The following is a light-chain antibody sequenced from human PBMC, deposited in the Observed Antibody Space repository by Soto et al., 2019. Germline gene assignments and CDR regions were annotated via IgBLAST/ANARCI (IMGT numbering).Light chain of an antibody. V-gene: IGLV1-44*01. CDR1: SSNIGSNT. CDR3: AAWDDSLNGWV. J-gene: IGLJ3*02. CDR2: SNN. Sequence: QSVLTQPPSASGTPGQRVTISCSGSSSNIGSNTVNWYQQLPGTAPKLLIYSNNQRPSGVPDRFYGSKSGTSSSLAISGLQSEDEADYYCAAWDDSLNGWVFGGGTTLTVL.